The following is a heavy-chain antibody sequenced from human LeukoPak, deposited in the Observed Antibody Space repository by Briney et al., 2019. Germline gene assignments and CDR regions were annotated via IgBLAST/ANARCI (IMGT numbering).Heavy chain of an antibody. V-gene: IGHV4-59*01. CDR2: IYYSGST. CDR1: GGSISSYY. J-gene: IGHJ3*02. Sequence: SETLSLTCTVSGGSISSYYWSWIRQPPGKGLEWIGYIYYSGSTNYNPSLKGRVTISVDTSKNQFSLKLSSVTAADTAVYYCARDLCVAAFDIWGQGTMVTVSS. CDR3: ARDLCVAAFDI.